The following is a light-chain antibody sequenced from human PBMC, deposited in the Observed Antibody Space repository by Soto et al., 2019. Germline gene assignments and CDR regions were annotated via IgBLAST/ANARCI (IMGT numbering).Light chain of an antibody. CDR1: QSVSIY. CDR2: DAS. J-gene: IGKJ5*01. Sequence: EIVLTQSPASLSLSPGERATLSCRASQSVSIYLAWYQQKPGQAPRLLIYDASNRATGIPARFSGSGSGTDFTLTISSLEPEDFAVYYCQQRSNWLTFGQGTRL. CDR3: QQRSNWLT. V-gene: IGKV3-11*01.